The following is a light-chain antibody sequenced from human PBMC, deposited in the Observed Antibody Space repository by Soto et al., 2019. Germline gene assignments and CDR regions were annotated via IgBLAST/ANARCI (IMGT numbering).Light chain of an antibody. J-gene: IGLJ3*02. CDR3: GTWDGSLSAGV. CDR1: SSNIGNNY. V-gene: IGLV1-51*02. Sequence: QSVLTQPPSVSAAPGQTVTISCSGSSSNIGNNYVSWFQQLPGTAPKLLIYENKKRPSGIPDRFSGSKSGTSATLGITGLQTGDEADYYCGTWDGSLSAGVFGGGTKFTVL. CDR2: ENK.